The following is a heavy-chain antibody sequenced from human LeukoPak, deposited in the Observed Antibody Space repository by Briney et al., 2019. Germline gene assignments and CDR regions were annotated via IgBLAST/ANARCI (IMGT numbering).Heavy chain of an antibody. Sequence: ASVKASCTASGYIFSSYHVSWVRQSPGQGLEGMGWISAYNGNTNYAQKLQGRVTMTTDTSTSTAYMELRSLRSDDTAVYYCARGEYDFRYYGMDVWGQGTTVTVSS. J-gene: IGHJ6*02. V-gene: IGHV1-18*01. CDR2: ISAYNGNT. CDR3: ARGEYDFRYYGMDV. CDR1: GYIFSSYH. D-gene: IGHD3-3*01.